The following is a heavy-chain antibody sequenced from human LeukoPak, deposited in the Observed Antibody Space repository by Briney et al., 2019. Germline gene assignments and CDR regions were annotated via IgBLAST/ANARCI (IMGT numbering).Heavy chain of an antibody. J-gene: IGHJ6*02. CDR1: VLTFTNNN. Sequence: PRGSLSLSPAPSVLTFTNNNIKCVRQAPGKGLEWVSSISRTSSYIYYADSVKGRFTISRDDSKDTLYLQMNSLRFEDRALYYSAINSCRGLGATYGYYDFGVWGQGTAVAVSS. CDR2: ISRTSSYI. D-gene: IGHD5-12*01. V-gene: IGHV3-21*01. CDR3: AINSCRGLGATYGYYDFGV.